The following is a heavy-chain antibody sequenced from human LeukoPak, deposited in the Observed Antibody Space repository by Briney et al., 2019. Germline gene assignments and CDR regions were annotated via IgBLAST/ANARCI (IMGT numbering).Heavy chain of an antibody. D-gene: IGHD3-9*01. Sequence: GGSLRLSCAVSGFTLSAYWMQWARQAPGKGLVWVSRVKYDGSTTTYADSVKGRFTISRDNAKNILYLQMNSLRVEYTAVYYCARNLDWLLFDYWGQGTLVTVSS. CDR1: GFTLSAYW. V-gene: IGHV3-74*01. CDR2: VKYDGSTT. CDR3: ARNLDWLLFDY. J-gene: IGHJ4*02.